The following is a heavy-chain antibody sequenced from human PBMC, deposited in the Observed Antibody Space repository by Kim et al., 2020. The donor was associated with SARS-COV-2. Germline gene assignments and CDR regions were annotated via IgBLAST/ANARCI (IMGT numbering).Heavy chain of an antibody. CDR2: ISSSGSTI. CDR1: GFTFSSYE. Sequence: GGSLRLSCAASGFTFSSYEMNWVRQAPGKGLEWVSYISSSGSTIYYADSVKGRFTISRDNAKNSLYLQMNSLRAEDTAVYYCARFSLGSTYFDYWSQGTLVTLSS. J-gene: IGHJ4*02. V-gene: IGHV3-48*03. CDR3: ARFSLGSTYFDY. D-gene: IGHD1-26*01.